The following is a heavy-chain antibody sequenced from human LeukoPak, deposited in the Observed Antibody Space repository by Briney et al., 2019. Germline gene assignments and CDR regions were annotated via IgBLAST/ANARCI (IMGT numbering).Heavy chain of an antibody. CDR2: ISYDGNNK. V-gene: IGHV3-30*02. D-gene: IGHD2-2*02. CDR3: AKEIPDIVVVPAAIQDY. CDR1: GFSFSSYG. Sequence: GGSLRLSCAASGFSFSSYGMNWVRQAPGKGLEWVAFISYDGNNKDYADSVKGRFTISRDNSKNTLYLQMNSLRAEDSAVYYCAKEIPDIVVVPAAIQDYWGQGTLVTVSS. J-gene: IGHJ4*02.